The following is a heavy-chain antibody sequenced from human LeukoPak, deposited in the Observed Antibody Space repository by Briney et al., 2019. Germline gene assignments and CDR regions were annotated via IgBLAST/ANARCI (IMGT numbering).Heavy chain of an antibody. CDR1: AFTFSTSW. Sequence: PGGSLRLSCAASAFTFSTSWTHWVRQPPGNGLVWVSRIDGDGSRTSYADSVKGRFTISRDNAKNTLYLQMNSLRAEDTAMYYCARASNYFDSRGLHWFDPWGQGTLVTVSS. CDR2: IDGDGSRT. V-gene: IGHV3-74*01. J-gene: IGHJ5*02. D-gene: IGHD3-22*01. CDR3: ARASNYFDSRGLHWFDP.